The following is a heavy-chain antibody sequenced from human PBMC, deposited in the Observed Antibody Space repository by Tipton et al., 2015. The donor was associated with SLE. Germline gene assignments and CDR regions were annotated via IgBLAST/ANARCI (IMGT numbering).Heavy chain of an antibody. CDR1: GDSISPYY. CDR2: IYRDGSA. Sequence: TLSLTCTVSGDSISPYYWNWIRQSPGKGLEWLGHIYRDGSANYNPSFQSRVTLSSDTSKNQFSLRVRSVTAADTAVYYCARGGGSYYDYWGQGTLVTVSS. J-gene: IGHJ4*02. D-gene: IGHD1-26*01. V-gene: IGHV4-4*08. CDR3: ARGGGSYYDY.